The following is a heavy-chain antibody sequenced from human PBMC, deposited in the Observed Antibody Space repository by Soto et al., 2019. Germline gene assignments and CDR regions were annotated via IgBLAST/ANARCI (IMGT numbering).Heavy chain of an antibody. CDR2: IYYSGST. Sequence: SETLSLTCTVSGGSISSSSYYWGWIRQPPGKGLEWIGSIYYSGSTYYNPSLKSRVTISVDTSKNQFSLKLSSVTAADTAVYYCARLPRYFDWLSSPPDVWGKGTTVTVSS. CDR3: ARLPRYFDWLSSPPDV. J-gene: IGHJ6*04. V-gene: IGHV4-39*01. D-gene: IGHD3-9*01. CDR1: GGSISSSSYY.